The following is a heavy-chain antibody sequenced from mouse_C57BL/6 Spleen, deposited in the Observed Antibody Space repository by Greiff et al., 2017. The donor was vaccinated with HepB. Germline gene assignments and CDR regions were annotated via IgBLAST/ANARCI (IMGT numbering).Heavy chain of an antibody. V-gene: IGHV1-15*01. CDR1: GYTFTDYE. D-gene: IGHD2-4*01. Sequence: QVQLKESGAELVRPGASVTLSCKASGYTFTDYEMHWVKQTPVHGLEWIGAIDPETGGTAYNQKFKGKAILTADKSSSTAYMELRSLTSEDSAVYYCTRRDYDYDGWFAYWGQGTLVTVSA. CDR3: TRRDYDYDGWFAY. CDR2: IDPETGGT. J-gene: IGHJ3*01.